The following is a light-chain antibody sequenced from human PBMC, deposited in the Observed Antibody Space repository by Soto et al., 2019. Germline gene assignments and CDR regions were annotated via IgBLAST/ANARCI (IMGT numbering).Light chain of an antibody. V-gene: IGLV2-14*03. J-gene: IGLJ1*01. CDR2: EVS. CDR1: SSDVGGYDY. Sequence: QSVLTQPASVSGSPGQSITISCTGTSSDVGGYDYVSWYQLHPGKDPKLMVFEVSNRPSGVSYRFSGSKSVNTASLTISGLQAEDEVDYFCSSYSISTAYLFGPGTKVTVL. CDR3: SSYSISTAYL.